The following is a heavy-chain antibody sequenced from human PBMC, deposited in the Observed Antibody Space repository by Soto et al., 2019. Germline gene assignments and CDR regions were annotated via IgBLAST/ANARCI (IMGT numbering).Heavy chain of an antibody. D-gene: IGHD2-2*01. V-gene: IGHV3-33*01. CDR1: GFTFSSYG. J-gene: IGHJ4*02. CDR3: ARDRRTVVPAAIGL. Sequence: QVQLVESGGGVVQPGRSLRLSCAASGFTFSSYGMHWVRQAPGKGLEWVAVIWYDGSNKYYADSVKGRFTISRDNSKNTLYLQMNSLRAEDTAVYYCARDRRTVVPAAIGLWGQGTLVTVSS. CDR2: IWYDGSNK.